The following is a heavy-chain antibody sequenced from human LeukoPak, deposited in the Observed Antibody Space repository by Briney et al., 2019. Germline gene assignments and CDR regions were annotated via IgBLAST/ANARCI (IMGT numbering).Heavy chain of an antibody. D-gene: IGHD6-13*01. Sequence: GGSLRLSCTAPGFSVSHNYMNWVRQAPGKGLEWVALIYSGGNTHYADSVKGRFTISRDNSKNALYLQMSSLRVEDTAVYYCTRDTPGIAASVSGGWGQGTLVTVSS. CDR3: TRDTPGIAASVSGG. CDR1: GFSVSHNY. V-gene: IGHV3-53*01. J-gene: IGHJ4*02. CDR2: IYSGGNT.